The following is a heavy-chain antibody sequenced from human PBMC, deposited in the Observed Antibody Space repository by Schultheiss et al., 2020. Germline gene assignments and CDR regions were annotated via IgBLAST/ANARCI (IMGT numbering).Heavy chain of an antibody. CDR3: ARDPALLWFGEPNTLGVFDY. CDR2: ISAYNGNT. D-gene: IGHD3-10*01. Sequence: ASVKVSCKASGYTFNSYGISWVRQAPGQGLEWMGWISAYNGNTNYAQKLQGRVTMTTDTSTSTAYMELRSLRSDDTVVYYCARDPALLWFGEPNTLGVFDYWGQGTLVTVSS. V-gene: IGHV1-18*01. CDR1: GYTFNSYG. J-gene: IGHJ4*02.